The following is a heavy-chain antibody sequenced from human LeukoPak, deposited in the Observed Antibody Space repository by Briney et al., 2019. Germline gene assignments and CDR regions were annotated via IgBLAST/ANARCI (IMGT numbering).Heavy chain of an antibody. V-gene: IGHV3-66*01. CDR1: RFSVRDNY. Sequence: GGSLRPSCAVSRFSVRDNYMSWVRQAPGKGLEWVSVIYSGGSTYYADSVKGRFTISRDNSKNTLYLQMNSLRAEDTAVYYCARGILNFDYWGQGTLVTVSS. CDR3: ARGILNFDY. CDR2: IYSGGST. J-gene: IGHJ4*02.